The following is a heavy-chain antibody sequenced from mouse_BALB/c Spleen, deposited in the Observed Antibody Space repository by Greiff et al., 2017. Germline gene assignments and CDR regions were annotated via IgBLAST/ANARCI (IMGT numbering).Heavy chain of an antibody. V-gene: IGHV1-87*01. D-gene: IGHD4-1*01. CDR3: AILGGDY. CDR1: GYTFTSYW. Sequence: VQLQQSGAELARPGASVKLSCKASGYTFTSYWMQWVKQRPGQGLEWIGAIYPGDGDTRYTQKFKGKATLTADKSSSTAYMQLSSLASEDSAVYYCAILGGDYWGQGTTLTVSS. CDR2: IYPGDGDT. J-gene: IGHJ2*01.